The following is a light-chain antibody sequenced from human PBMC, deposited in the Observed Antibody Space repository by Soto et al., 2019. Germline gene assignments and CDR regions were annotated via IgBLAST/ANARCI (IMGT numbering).Light chain of an antibody. Sequence: DIQMTQSPSSLSASVGDRVTITCRASQSISRYLNWYQQKPGKAPKLLIYAASSLQSGVPSRFSGSGSGTDFTLTISSLQPEDSATYYCQQSYSTPRLFTFCQGTNLEI. J-gene: IGKJ2*01. CDR2: AAS. CDR3: QQSYSTPRLFT. V-gene: IGKV1-39*01. CDR1: QSISRY.